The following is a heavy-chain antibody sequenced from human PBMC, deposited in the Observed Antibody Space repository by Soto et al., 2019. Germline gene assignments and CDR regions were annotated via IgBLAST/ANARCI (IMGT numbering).Heavy chain of an antibody. J-gene: IGHJ5*02. D-gene: IGHD3-16*01. CDR3: ARGLSLNWFDP. CDR2: INPSGGTT. Sequence: ASVKVSCKASGYTFTGYYMHWVRQAPGQGLVWMGVINPSGGTTNYAQKFQGRVTMTRDTSTSTVYMELSSLRSEDTAVYYCARGLSLNWFDPWGQGTLVTV. CDR1: GYTFTGYY. V-gene: IGHV1-46*01.